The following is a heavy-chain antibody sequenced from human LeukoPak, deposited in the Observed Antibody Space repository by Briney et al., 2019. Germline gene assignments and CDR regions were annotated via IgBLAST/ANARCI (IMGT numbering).Heavy chain of an antibody. D-gene: IGHD3-10*01. V-gene: IGHV3-21*04. CDR3: AKTLWPRFGELGYHAFDI. CDR1: GFTFSSYS. CDR2: ITSSNSYI. Sequence: GGSLRLSCAASGFTFSSYSMNWVRQAPGKGLEWVSSITSSNSYIYYADSVKGRFTISRDNAKNSLYLQMNSLRAEDTALYYCAKTLWPRFGELGYHAFDIWGQGTMVTVSS. J-gene: IGHJ3*02.